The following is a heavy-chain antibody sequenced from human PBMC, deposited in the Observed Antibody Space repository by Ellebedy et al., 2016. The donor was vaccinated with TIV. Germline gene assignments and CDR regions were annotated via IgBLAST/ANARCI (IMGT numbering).Heavy chain of an antibody. CDR1: GLTFSSYW. J-gene: IGHJ4*02. V-gene: IGHV3-7*01. CDR3: ARAIGGNSAY. CDR2: INQDGSVK. Sequence: GGSLRLSXAASGLTFSSYWMHWVRQAPGKGLEWVANINQDGSVKYYVDSVKGRFTISRDNTKNSLYLQMNSLRDEDTAVYYCARAIGGNSAYWGQGVLVTVSS. D-gene: IGHD4-23*01.